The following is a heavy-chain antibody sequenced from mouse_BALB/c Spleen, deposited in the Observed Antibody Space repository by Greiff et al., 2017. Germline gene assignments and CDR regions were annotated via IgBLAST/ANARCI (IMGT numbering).Heavy chain of an antibody. CDR1: GFAFSSYD. CDR3: ARREGYFDV. Sequence: EVQLVESGGGLVKPGGSLKLSCAASGFAFSSYDMSWVRQTPEKRLEWVAYISSGGGSTYYPDTVKGRFTISRDNAKNTLYLQMSSLKSEDTAMYYCARREGYFDVWGAGTTVTVSS. CDR2: ISSGGGST. V-gene: IGHV5-12-1*01. J-gene: IGHJ1*01.